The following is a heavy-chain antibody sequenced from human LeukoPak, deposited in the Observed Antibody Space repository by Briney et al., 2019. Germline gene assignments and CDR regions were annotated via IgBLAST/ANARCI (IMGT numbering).Heavy chain of an antibody. J-gene: IGHJ3*02. V-gene: IGHV1-2*02. CDR2: IDPHSGGT. D-gene: IGHD3-22*01. CDR3: AREYYDNSGRKYAFDI. Sequence: ASVKVSCKASGYTFTDYYMHWVRQAPGQGLEWMGWIDPHSGGTNYAQKFQGRVTMTRDTSINTAYMELSRLRSDDTAVYYCAREYYDNSGRKYAFDIWGQGTMVTVSS. CDR1: GYTFTDYY.